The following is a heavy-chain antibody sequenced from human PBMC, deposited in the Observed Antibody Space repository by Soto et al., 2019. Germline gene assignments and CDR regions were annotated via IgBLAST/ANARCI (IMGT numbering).Heavy chain of an antibody. D-gene: IGHD6-13*01. J-gene: IGHJ5*02. CDR3: ASSYSRNYNWFDP. Sequence: ASVKVSCKASGYTFTSYGISWVRQAPGQGLEWMGWISAYNGNTNYAQKFQGRVTITADESTSTAYMELSSLRSEDTAVYYCASSYSRNYNWFDPWGQGTLVTVSS. V-gene: IGHV1-18*01. CDR1: GYTFTSYG. CDR2: ISAYNGNT.